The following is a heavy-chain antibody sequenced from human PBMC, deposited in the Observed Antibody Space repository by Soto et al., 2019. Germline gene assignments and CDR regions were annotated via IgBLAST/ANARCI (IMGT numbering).Heavy chain of an antibody. CDR2: ISYDGSNK. V-gene: IGHV3-30*18. CDR1: GFTFSSYG. D-gene: IGHD2-15*01. J-gene: IGHJ3*02. Sequence: QMQLVESGGGVVQPGRSLRLSCAASGFTFSSYGMHWVRQAPGKGLEWVAVISYDGSNKYYADSVKGRFTISRDNSKNTLYLQMNSLRAEDTAVYYCAKDLGGGNDDAFDIWGQGTMVTVSS. CDR3: AKDLGGGNDDAFDI.